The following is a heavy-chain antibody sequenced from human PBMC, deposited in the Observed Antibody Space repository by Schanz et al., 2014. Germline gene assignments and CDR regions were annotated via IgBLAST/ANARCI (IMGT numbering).Heavy chain of an antibody. D-gene: IGHD6-13*01. CDR3: AKEFSSSWWYGMDV. CDR2: IRGSGGST. Sequence: VQLVESGGGLAQPGGSLSLSCAASGFTFSNYAMNWVRPAPGKGLKWVSGIRGSGGSTYYADSVKGRFTISRDNSKNTLYLRMNSLRAEDTAVYYCAKEFSSSWWYGMDVWGQGTTVTVSS. J-gene: IGHJ6*02. V-gene: IGHV3-23*04. CDR1: GFTFSNYA.